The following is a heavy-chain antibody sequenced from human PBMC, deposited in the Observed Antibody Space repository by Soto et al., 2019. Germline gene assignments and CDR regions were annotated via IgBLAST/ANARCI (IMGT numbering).Heavy chain of an antibody. CDR2: IYYTGST. CDR1: GGYIGSGGYY. V-gene: IGHV4-31*03. Sequence: QVQLQESGPGLVKPSQTLSLTCNVSGGYIGSGGYYWSWIRQHPGKDLESIGYIYYTGSTYDNRSLRSRVSMSVDTSKNQFSLKLTSVTAADTAVYYCARDRRSAHGTRGSIDPWGQGTMVTVSA. CDR3: ARDRRSAHGTRGSIDP. D-gene: IGHD6-13*01. J-gene: IGHJ5*02.